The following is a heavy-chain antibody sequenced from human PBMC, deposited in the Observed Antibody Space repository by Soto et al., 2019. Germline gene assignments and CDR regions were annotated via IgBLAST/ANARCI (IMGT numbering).Heavy chain of an antibody. CDR3: STGGKYYGMDV. Sequence: LRLSCAASGFTFSKAWMSWVREAPGKGLEWVGRIKSKTDGGTIDYAAPVKGRFTISRDDSKNTLYLQMNSLRTEDTAVYYCSTGGKYYGMDVWGQGTAVTVSS. D-gene: IGHD1-26*01. J-gene: IGHJ6*02. V-gene: IGHV3-15*01. CDR1: GFTFSKAW. CDR2: IKSKTDGGTI.